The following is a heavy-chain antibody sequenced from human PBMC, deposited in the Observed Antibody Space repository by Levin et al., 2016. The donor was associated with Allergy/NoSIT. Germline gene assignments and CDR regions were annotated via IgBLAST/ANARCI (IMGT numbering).Heavy chain of an antibody. CDR3: AREGIAARPVWFDP. V-gene: IGHV1-2*02. CDR2: INPNSGGT. Sequence: WVRQAPGQGLEWMGWINPNSGGTNYAQKFQGRVTMTRDTSISTAYMELSRLRSDDTAVYYCAREGIAARPVWFDPWGQGTLVTVSS. D-gene: IGHD6-6*01. J-gene: IGHJ5*02.